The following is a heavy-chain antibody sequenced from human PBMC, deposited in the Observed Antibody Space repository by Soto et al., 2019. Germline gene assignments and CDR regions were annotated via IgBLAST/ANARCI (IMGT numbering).Heavy chain of an antibody. CDR3: ARENGDDYVIPYYFDY. CDR1: GLAVSSNY. Sequence: GGSLRLSCAASGLAVSSNYMSWVRQAPGKGLEWVSLIYTGGNTFYADSVKGRFTISRDNSKNTLYLQMNNLRAEDTAVYYCARENGDDYVIPYYFDYWGQGTLVTVSS. J-gene: IGHJ4*02. V-gene: IGHV3-53*01. D-gene: IGHD2-21*02. CDR2: IYTGGNT.